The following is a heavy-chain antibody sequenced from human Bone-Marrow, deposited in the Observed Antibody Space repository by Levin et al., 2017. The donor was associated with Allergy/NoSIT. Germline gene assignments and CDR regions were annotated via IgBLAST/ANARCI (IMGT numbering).Heavy chain of an antibody. D-gene: IGHD6-19*01. V-gene: IGHV4-59*01. CDR2: IYYVGTT. CDR1: GGSITTYY. J-gene: IGHJ4*02. Sequence: SQTLSLTCTVSGGSITTYYWTWIRQPPGKGLEWIGYIYYVGTTNYNASLKSRLTISVDTSKNQFSLKLTSVTAADTAVYYCARAGQWLDEPFDYWGQGTLVTVSS. CDR3: ARAGQWLDEPFDY.